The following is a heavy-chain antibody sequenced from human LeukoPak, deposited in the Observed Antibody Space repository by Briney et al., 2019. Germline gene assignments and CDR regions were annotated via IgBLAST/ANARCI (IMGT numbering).Heavy chain of an antibody. J-gene: IGHJ6*03. CDR2: INPSGGST. Sequence: ASVKVSCKASGYTFTSYYMHWVRQAPGQGLEWMGIINPSGGSTSYAQKFQGRVDMTRDMSTSTVYMELGSLRSEDTGVYYCARARRQVVVPAAIVGFYYMDVWGKGTTVSVSS. CDR3: ARARRQVVVPAAIVGFYYMDV. V-gene: IGHV1-46*01. D-gene: IGHD2-2*01. CDR1: GYTFTSYY.